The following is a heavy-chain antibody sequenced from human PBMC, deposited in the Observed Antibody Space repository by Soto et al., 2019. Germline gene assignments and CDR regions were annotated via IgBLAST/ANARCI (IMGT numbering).Heavy chain of an antibody. V-gene: IGHV1-18*04. CDR2: ISGKNGNT. CDR3: ARSDYYYATGTFEN. CDR1: GYSFSDFG. D-gene: IGHD4-17*01. Sequence: QVHLVQSGGELKKPGASMKVSCKASGYSFSDFGITWVRQAPGQGLEWMGWISGKNGNTNYAQKVQGRVTLTADTLTCTAYMEMRALTSDDTGIYYCARSDYYYATGTFENWGQGTPVTVSS. J-gene: IGHJ4*02.